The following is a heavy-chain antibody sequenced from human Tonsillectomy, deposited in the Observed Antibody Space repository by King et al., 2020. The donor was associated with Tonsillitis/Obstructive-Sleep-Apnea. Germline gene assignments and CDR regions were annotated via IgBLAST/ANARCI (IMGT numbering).Heavy chain of an antibody. D-gene: IGHD2-15*01. CDR1: VFTFSSYC. J-gene: IGHJ5*02. Sequence: VQLVESGGGLGQPGGSLRLSCASSVFTFSSYCMNWVRPAPGKGLVWGSRVHNDGGGTSYADSVEGRFTISRDNAKNTLYLQMNSLRAEDTAVYYCARDKWSLLADLWGQGTLVTVSS. CDR2: VHNDGGGT. CDR3: ARDKWSLLADL. V-gene: IGHV3-74*01.